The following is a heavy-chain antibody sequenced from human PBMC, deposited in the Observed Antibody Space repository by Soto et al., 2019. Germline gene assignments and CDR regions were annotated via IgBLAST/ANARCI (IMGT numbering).Heavy chain of an antibody. D-gene: IGHD1-26*01. CDR1: GFRDGFPFNDYD. CDR2: ISFDGSTK. Sequence: QVQLVESGGGVVQPGRSLRLSCAASGFRDGFPFNDYDMHWVRQAPGKGLEWVALISFDGSTKNYVDSVEGRFTISRDNSRDTLFLQMDSLRPEDTAVYYCAKNSFSGSKRILDSWGQGTLVTVSS. CDR3: AKNSFSGSKRILDS. V-gene: IGHV3-30*18. J-gene: IGHJ4*02.